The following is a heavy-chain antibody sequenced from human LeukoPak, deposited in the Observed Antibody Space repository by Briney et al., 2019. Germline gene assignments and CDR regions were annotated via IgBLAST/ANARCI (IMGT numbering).Heavy chain of an antibody. V-gene: IGHV3-20*04. CDR1: GFTFDDYG. D-gene: IGHD1-26*01. J-gene: IGHJ4*02. CDR2: INWNGGST. Sequence: GESLTLSCVVSGFTFDDYGMRWVRQAPGKGREWVSCINWNGGSTGYADSVKGRFTIARDNAKNYMYLQMNSLRAEDTALYYCARGGSYSWGYYFDYWGQGTLVTVSS. CDR3: ARGGSYSWGYYFDY.